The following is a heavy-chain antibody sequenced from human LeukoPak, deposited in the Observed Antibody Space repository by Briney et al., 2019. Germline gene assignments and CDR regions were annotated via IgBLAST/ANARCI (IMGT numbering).Heavy chain of an antibody. V-gene: IGHV4-59*08. CDR2: VYYSGST. J-gene: IGHJ3*02. CDR1: GGSISYYY. D-gene: IGHD2-21*02. CDR3: ARHAYCGGDCFGGAFEI. Sequence: SETLSLTCTVSGGSISYYYWSWIRQPPGKGLEGIGYVYYSGSTSYNPSLKSRVTISLDTSKHQFSLKLNSVTAADTAVYYCARHAYCGGDCFGGAFEIWGQGTMVTVSS.